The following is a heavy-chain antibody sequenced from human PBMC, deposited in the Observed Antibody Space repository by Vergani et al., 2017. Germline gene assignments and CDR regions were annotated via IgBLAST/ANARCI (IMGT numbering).Heavy chain of an antibody. CDR3: ARDRCSNFYWFDP. D-gene: IGHD4-11*01. Sequence: QVQLQESGPGLVKPSQTLSLTCTVSGGSISSGGYYWSWNRQHPGKGLEWIGYIYYSGSTYSNTYLKSRVTISVDTSKNQFSLKLSSVTAADTAVYYCARDRCSNFYWFDPWGQGTLVTVSS. J-gene: IGHJ5*02. V-gene: IGHV4-31*03. CDR1: GGSISSGGYY. CDR2: IYYSGST.